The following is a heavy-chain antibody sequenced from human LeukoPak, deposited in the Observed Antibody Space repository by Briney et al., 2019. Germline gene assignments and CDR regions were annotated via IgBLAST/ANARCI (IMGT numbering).Heavy chain of an antibody. D-gene: IGHD3-10*01. CDR1: GFTVSNSY. J-gene: IGHJ4*02. V-gene: IGHV3-53*01. CDR2: VYRGGGT. CDR3: ARGLWGVTLIRGVPPPFDY. Sequence: GGSLRLSCAASGFTVSNSYMNWARQTPGKGLEWVSVVYRGGGTFYADSVKGRFTISRDNSKNTLSLQMNSLRADDTAVYFCARGLWGVTLIRGVPPPFDYWGQGTIVTVSS.